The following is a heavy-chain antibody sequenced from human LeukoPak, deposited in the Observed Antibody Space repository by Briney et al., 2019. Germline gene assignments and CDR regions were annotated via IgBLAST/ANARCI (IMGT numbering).Heavy chain of an antibody. D-gene: IGHD3-22*01. CDR3: AKGSSGYFVDL. Sequence: GGSLRLSCAASGFIFNNYGLIWVRQAPGKGLEWVSAISNYGGGTNYADFVKGRFTISGDNSKNTLFLQMNSLRAEDTALYYCAKGSSGYFVDLWGQGTLVTVSS. J-gene: IGHJ5*02. CDR2: ISNYGGGT. CDR1: GFIFNNYG. V-gene: IGHV3-23*01.